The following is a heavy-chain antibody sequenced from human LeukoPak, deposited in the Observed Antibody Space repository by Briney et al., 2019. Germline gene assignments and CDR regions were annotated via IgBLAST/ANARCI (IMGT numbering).Heavy chain of an antibody. Sequence: GGSLRLSCAASGFTFTSNAMSWVRQAPGKGLEWVPGITGSGGTTYYTDSVKGRFTIFRDNARNTLYLQMNSLRGDDTAVYYCTKEIPNGGTDFWGQGTLVTVSS. V-gene: IGHV3-23*01. CDR1: GFTFTSNA. D-gene: IGHD2-8*01. CDR3: TKEIPNGGTDF. J-gene: IGHJ4*02. CDR2: ITGSGGTT.